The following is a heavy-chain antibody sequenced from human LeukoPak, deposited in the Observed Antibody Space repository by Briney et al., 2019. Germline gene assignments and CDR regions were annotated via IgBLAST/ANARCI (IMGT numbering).Heavy chain of an antibody. CDR3: ARGGDSGYDHYYYGMDV. J-gene: IGHJ6*02. CDR1: GGSISSSS. D-gene: IGHD5-12*01. CDR2: ISYDGSNK. Sequence: LSLTCTVSGGSISSSSYYWGWIRQGPGKGLEWVAVISYDGSNKYYADSVKGRFTISRDNSKNTLYLQMNSLRAEDTAVYYCARGGDSGYDHYYYGMDVWGQGTTVTVSS. V-gene: IGHV3-30*03.